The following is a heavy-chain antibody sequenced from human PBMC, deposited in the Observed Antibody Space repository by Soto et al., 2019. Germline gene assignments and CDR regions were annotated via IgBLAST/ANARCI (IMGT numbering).Heavy chain of an antibody. D-gene: IGHD3-3*01. CDR1: GFTFSSYW. CDR2: IKQDGSEK. Sequence: EVQLVESGGGLVQPGGSLRLSCAASGFTFSSYWMNWVRQAPGKGLEWVANIKQDGSEKYYVDSVKGRFTISRDNAKNSLYLQINSLRAEDTAVYYCATNGKLRFLEWLLFSWGQGTLVTVSS. J-gene: IGHJ5*02. CDR3: ATNGKLRFLEWLLFS. V-gene: IGHV3-7*01.